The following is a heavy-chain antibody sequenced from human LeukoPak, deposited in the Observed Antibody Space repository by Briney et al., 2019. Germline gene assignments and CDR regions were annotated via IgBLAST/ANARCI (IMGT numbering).Heavy chain of an antibody. CDR2: IIPIFGTA. CDR3: ARDGPVAAAGTGHEYYYYYYMDV. V-gene: IGHV1-69*05. D-gene: IGHD6-13*01. J-gene: IGHJ6*03. CDR1: GGTFSSFA. Sequence: SVKVSCKASGGTFSSFAISWVRQAPGQGLEWLGGIIPIFGTANYAQKFQGRVTITTDESTSTAYMELSSLRSEDTAVYYCARDGPVAAAGTGHEYYYYYYMDVWGKGTTVTVSS.